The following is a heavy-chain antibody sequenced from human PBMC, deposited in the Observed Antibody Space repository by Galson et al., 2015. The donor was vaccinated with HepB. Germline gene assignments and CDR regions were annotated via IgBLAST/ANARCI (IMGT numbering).Heavy chain of an antibody. V-gene: IGHV5-51*03. J-gene: IGHJ4*02. CDR2: IYPGDSDT. CDR1: GDSFNTYW. CDR3: ARRTHYSGYYSFDY. Sequence: QSGAEVKKPGESLKISCKGSGDSFNTYWIGWVRQMPGRGLEWMGVIYPGDSDTRYSPSFQGQISISADKSISTAYLQWSSLKASDTAMYYCARRTHYSGYYSFDYWGQGTLVAVSS. D-gene: IGHD3-10*01.